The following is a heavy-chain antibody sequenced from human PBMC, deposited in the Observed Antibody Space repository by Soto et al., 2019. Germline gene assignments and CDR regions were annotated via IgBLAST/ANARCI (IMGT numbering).Heavy chain of an antibody. J-gene: IGHJ4*02. D-gene: IGHD4-17*01. Sequence: ASVKVSCKASGYTFTSSDINWRRQATGQGLEWMGWMNPNSGNTGYAQKFQGRVTMTRNTSISTAYMELSSLRSEDTAVYYCARGPGYGDPYTPFVWGQGTLVTVSS. V-gene: IGHV1-8*01. CDR2: MNPNSGNT. CDR3: ARGPGYGDPYTPFV. CDR1: GYTFTSSD.